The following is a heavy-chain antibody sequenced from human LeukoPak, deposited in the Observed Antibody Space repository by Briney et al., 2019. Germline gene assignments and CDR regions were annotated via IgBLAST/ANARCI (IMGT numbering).Heavy chain of an antibody. CDR3: ARDGFVDTAMVTTVDAPAYYYYYYYMDV. D-gene: IGHD5-18*01. CDR2: IKSKTDGGTT. Sequence: GGSLRLSCAASGFTFSNAWMSWVRQAPGKGLEWVGRIKSKTDGGTTDYAAPVKGRFTISRDDSKNTLYLQMYSLRAEDTAVYYCARDGFVDTAMVTTVDAPAYYYYYYYMDVWGKGTTVTVSS. CDR1: GFTFSNAW. J-gene: IGHJ6*03. V-gene: IGHV3-15*01.